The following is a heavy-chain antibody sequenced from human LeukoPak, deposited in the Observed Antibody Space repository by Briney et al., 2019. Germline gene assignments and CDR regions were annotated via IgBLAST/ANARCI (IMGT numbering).Heavy chain of an antibody. CDR3: ARPDYDSSGTDY. V-gene: IGHV4-39*01. Sequence: PSETLSLTCSVSGASISSSNYYWAWIRQPPGKGLEWIGSIYHSGRTYYNPSLKSRVTISVDTSKNQFSLKLSSVTAADTAVYYCARPDYDSSGTDYWGQGTPVTVSS. CDR1: GASISSSNYY. CDR2: IYHSGRT. J-gene: IGHJ4*02. D-gene: IGHD3-22*01.